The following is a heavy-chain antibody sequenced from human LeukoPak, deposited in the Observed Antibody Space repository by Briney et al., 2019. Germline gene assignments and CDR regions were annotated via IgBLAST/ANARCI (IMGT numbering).Heavy chain of an antibody. J-gene: IGHJ4*02. Sequence: SVKVSCKASGGTFSSYAISWVRQAPGQGLEWMGRIIPIFGIANYAQKFQGRVTITADKSTSTAYMELSSLRSEDTAVYYCARVDAGYCSSTSCPPVYWGQGTLATVSS. D-gene: IGHD2-2*01. CDR3: ARVDAGYCSSTSCPPVY. CDR1: GGTFSSYA. CDR2: IIPIFGIA. V-gene: IGHV1-69*04.